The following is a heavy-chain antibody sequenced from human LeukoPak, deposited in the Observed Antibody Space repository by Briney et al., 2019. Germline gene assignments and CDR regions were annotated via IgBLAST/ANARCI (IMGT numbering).Heavy chain of an antibody. CDR2: ISGSGGST. CDR3: AKVLFYDILTGYPYFDY. Sequence: GGSLRLSCAASGFTFSSYAMSWVRQAPGKGLEWVSAISGSGGSTYYADSVKGRFTISRDNSKNTLYLQINSLRAEDTAVYYCAKVLFYDILTGYPYFDYWGQGTLVTVSS. D-gene: IGHD3-9*01. V-gene: IGHV3-23*01. CDR1: GFTFSSYA. J-gene: IGHJ4*02.